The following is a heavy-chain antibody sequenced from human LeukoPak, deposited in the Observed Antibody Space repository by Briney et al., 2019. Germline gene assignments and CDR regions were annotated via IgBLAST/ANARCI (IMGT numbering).Heavy chain of an antibody. J-gene: IGHJ4*02. CDR1: GFTFRSYS. CDR3: ARSDYCGGDCYSSLSNY. CDR2: ISISSSYI. V-gene: IGHV3-21*01. D-gene: IGHD2-21*02. Sequence: PGGSLRLSCAASGFTFRSYSMNWVRQAPGKGLEWVSSISISSSYIYYADSVKGRFTISRDNAKNSLYLQMNSLRAEDTAVYFCARSDYCGGDCYSSLSNYWGQGTLATVSS.